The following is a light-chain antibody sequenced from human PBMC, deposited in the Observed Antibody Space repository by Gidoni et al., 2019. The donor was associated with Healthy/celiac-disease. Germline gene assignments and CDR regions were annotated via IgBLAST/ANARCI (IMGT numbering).Light chain of an antibody. CDR1: SLRSYY. CDR2: GKN. CDR3: NSRDSSGKQLGV. Sequence: SSELTPDPAVSVALGQTVRITCQGDSLRSYYASWYQQKPGQAPVLVIYGKNNRPSGIPDRFSGSSAGNTASLTSTGAQAEDEADYYCNSRDSSGKQLGVFGGGTKLTVL. V-gene: IGLV3-19*01. J-gene: IGLJ2*01.